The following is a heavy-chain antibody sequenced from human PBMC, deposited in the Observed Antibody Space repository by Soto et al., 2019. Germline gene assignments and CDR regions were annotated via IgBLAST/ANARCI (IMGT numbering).Heavy chain of an antibody. CDR1: GGSISSGDYY. J-gene: IGHJ5*02. V-gene: IGHV4-30-4*01. Sequence: KTSETLSLTCTVSGGSISSGDYYWSWIRQPPGKGLEWIGYIYYSGSTYYNPSLKSRVTISVDTSKNQFSLKLSSVTAADTAVYYCARVEGGSSSWYWNWFDPWGQGTLVTVSS. CDR2: IYYSGST. D-gene: IGHD6-13*01. CDR3: ARVEGGSSSWYWNWFDP.